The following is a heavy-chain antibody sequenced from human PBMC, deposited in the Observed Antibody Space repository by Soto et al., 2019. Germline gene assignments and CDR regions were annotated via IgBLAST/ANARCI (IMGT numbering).Heavy chain of an antibody. V-gene: IGHV3-48*01. CDR3: ARGSYDYGDYLTSPQFDP. Sequence: GGSLRLSCAASGFTFSSYSMNWVRQAPGKGLEWVSFISSSSSTIYYADSVKGRFTISRDNVKNSLYLQMNSLRAEDTVVFYCARGSYDYGDYLTSPQFDPWGQGTLVTVSS. CDR1: GFTFSSYS. D-gene: IGHD4-17*01. CDR2: ISSSSSTI. J-gene: IGHJ5*02.